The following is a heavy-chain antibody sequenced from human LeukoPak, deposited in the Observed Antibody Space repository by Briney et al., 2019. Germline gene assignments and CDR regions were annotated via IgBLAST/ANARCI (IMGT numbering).Heavy chain of an antibody. J-gene: IGHJ2*01. CDR3: ARRPYDSSGYYYVNWFFDL. V-gene: IGHV4-39*01. CDR1: GGSISGSSYY. D-gene: IGHD3-22*01. CDR2: GFYSGSA. Sequence: SETLSLTCTVSGGSISGSSYYWAWIRQPPGKGLEWIGSGFYSGSAYYNPSLKSRVTISVDTSKNQFSLKLSSVTAADTAVYSCARRPYDSSGYYYVNWFFDLWGRGTLVTVSS.